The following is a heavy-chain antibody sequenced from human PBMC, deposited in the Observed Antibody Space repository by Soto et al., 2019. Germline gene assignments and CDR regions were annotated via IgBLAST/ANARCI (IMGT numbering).Heavy chain of an antibody. CDR3: ARVVGALGHWFDP. D-gene: IGHD1-26*01. J-gene: IGHJ5*02. CDR1: GYIFTDYY. Sequence: ASVKVSCKASGYIFTDYYMHWVRQAPGQELGWMGRINPNSGGTNYAQKFQGRVTMTRDTSISTAYTELSSLRSEDTATYYCARVVGALGHWFDPWGQGNLVTVSS. CDR2: INPNSGGT. V-gene: IGHV1-2*06.